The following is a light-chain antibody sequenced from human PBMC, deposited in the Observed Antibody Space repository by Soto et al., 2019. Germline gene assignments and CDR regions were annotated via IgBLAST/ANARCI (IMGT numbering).Light chain of an antibody. CDR2: VNSDGTH. CDR1: SGHTNYA. V-gene: IGLV4-69*01. CDR3: QTWGTVTPVI. J-gene: IGLJ2*01. Sequence: QAVLTQSPSASASLGASVKLTCTLDSGHTNYAIAWHQQQSEKGPRYLMKVNSDGTHIKGDGIPDRFSGSSSGAERYLTISSLQSEDEADYYCQTWGTVTPVIFGGGTKLTVL.